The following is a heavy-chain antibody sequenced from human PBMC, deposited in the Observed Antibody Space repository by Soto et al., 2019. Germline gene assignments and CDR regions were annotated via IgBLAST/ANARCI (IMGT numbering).Heavy chain of an antibody. J-gene: IGHJ4*02. V-gene: IGHV3-23*01. CDR1: GFTFSSYA. D-gene: IGHD6-13*01. CDR2: ISGSGGST. CDR3: AKDPSSWPYYYFDY. Sequence: SGGSLRLSRAASGFTFSSYAMSWVRQAPGKGLEWVSAISGSGGSTYYADSVKGRFTISRDNSKNTLYLQMNSLRAEDTAVYYCAKDPSSWPYYYFDYWGQGTLVTVSS.